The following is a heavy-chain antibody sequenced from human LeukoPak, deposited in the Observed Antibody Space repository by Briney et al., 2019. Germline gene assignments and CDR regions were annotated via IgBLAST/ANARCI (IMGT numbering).Heavy chain of an antibody. J-gene: IGHJ4*02. Sequence: PSESLSLTCTVSGGSISSSSYYWGWIRQPPGKRLEWIGSIYYSGSTYYNPSLKSRVTISVDTSKNQFSLKLSSVTAADTAVYYCARGTFDSSFDYWGQGTLVTVSS. CDR3: ARGTFDSSFDY. D-gene: IGHD3-22*01. CDR1: GGSISSSSYY. CDR2: IYYSGST. V-gene: IGHV4-39*01.